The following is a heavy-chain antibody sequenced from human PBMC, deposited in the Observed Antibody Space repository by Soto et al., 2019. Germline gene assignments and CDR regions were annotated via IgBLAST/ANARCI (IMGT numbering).Heavy chain of an antibody. CDR3: ATDPSTGTGGHNSYDGMHV. CDR1: GDSVSSGFYY. J-gene: IGHJ6*02. D-gene: IGHD1-7*01. V-gene: IGHV4-61*01. Sequence: QVQLQESGPGLVKPSETLSLTCTVSGDSVSSGFYYWNWIRQPPGKGLEWIGYIYFSGSTNYNPPHKSQPTISPDTTSNPFSLRLNSVPAADTAVYYCATDPSTGTGGHNSYDGMHVWGQGTTVTVSS. CDR2: IYFSGST.